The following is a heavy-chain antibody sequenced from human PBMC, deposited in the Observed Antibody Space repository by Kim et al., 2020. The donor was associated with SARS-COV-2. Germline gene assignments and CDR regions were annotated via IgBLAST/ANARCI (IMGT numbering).Heavy chain of an antibody. V-gene: IGHV3-11*05. J-gene: IGHJ5*02. D-gene: IGHD6-13*01. CDR2: ISSVTNYT. CDR3: ARVALGSSSWYWFDP. CDR1: GFTFSDYY. Sequence: GGSLRLSCAASGFTFSDYYMSWIRQAPGKGLEWLSYISSVTNYTNYADSVEGRFTISRDNAKNSLFLQMNSLGAEDTAVYYCARVALGSSSWYWFDPWGQGTLVTVSS.